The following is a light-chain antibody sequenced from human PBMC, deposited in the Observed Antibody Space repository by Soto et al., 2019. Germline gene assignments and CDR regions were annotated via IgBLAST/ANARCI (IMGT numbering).Light chain of an antibody. J-gene: IGKJ1*01. V-gene: IGKV1-39*01. CDR2: AAS. CDR1: QSVDDY. CDR3: LQSYDTPWT. Sequence: DIQMTQSPSSLSASVGDRVTITCRASQSVDDYFSWYQQIPGIAPKLLIYAASHLQSWVPSRFRGSGYGKDFPLTISSLQPEDSAIYSCLQSYDTPWTFGQGTQVEIK.